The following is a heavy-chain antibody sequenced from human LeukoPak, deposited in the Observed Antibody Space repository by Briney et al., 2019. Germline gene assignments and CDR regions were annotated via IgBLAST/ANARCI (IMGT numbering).Heavy chain of an antibody. J-gene: IGHJ4*02. D-gene: IGHD1-26*01. Sequence: GGSLRLSCAASGFTFSSYAMSWVRQAPGKGLEWVSAISGSGGRTYYAASVKGRFTISRDNSMDTLYLQMNSLRADDTAVYYCAKGARWELPLDYWGQGTLVTVSS. CDR2: ISGSGGRT. V-gene: IGHV3-23*01. CDR3: AKGARWELPLDY. CDR1: GFTFSSYA.